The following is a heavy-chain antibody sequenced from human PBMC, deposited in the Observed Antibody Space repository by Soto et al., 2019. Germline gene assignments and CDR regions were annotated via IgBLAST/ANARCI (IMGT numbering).Heavy chain of an antibody. CDR1: GGSISSGGYS. CDR2: IYHSGST. J-gene: IGHJ5*02. CDR3: ARAVLWFGEFNWFDP. D-gene: IGHD3-10*01. Sequence: PSETLSLTCAVSGGSISSGGYSWSWIRQPPGKGLEWIGYIYHSGSTYYNPSLKSRVTISVDRSKNQFSLKLSSVTAADTAVYYCARAVLWFGEFNWFDPWGQGTLVTVSS. V-gene: IGHV4-30-2*01.